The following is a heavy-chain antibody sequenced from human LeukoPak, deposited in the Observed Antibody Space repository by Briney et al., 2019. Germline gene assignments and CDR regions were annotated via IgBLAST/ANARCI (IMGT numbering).Heavy chain of an antibody. CDR2: IYYSGST. CDR3: ARDGTSTYFDY. D-gene: IGHD1-26*01. J-gene: IGHJ4*02. CDR1: GGSISIGGYY. Sequence: SETLSLTCTVSGGSISIGGYYWSWIRQHPGKGLEWIGYIYYSGSTYYNPSLKSRVTISVDTSKNQFSLKLSSVTAADTAVYYCARDGTSTYFDYWGQGTLVTVSS. V-gene: IGHV4-31*03.